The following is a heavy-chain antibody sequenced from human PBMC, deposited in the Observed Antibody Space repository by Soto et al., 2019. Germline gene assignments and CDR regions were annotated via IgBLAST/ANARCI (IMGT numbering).Heavy chain of an antibody. CDR2: IYYSGST. J-gene: IGHJ4*02. CDR3: ARQGSVWYFFDY. D-gene: IGHD6-19*01. V-gene: IGHV4-31*03. CDR1: GDSINSGGNY. Sequence: PSETLSLTCTVSGDSINSGGNYWSWVRQHPEKGLEWIGHIYYSGSTCYRPSLKSRLTISVDTSKNQFSLKLSSVTAADTAVYYCARQGSVWYFFDYWGQGTLVTVSS.